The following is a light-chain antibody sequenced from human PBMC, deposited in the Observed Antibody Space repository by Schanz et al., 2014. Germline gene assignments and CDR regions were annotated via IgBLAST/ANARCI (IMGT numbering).Light chain of an antibody. CDR2: GAS. V-gene: IGKV3-15*01. J-gene: IGKJ1*01. CDR3: QQYNNWPWT. CDR1: QTVGSN. Sequence: EIVMTQSPATLSVSPGQRVTLSCRASQTVGSNLAWYQQNPGQAPRLLIYGASTRATGVPARFSGSGSGTEFTLTISSLQSEDFAVYYCQQYNNWPWTFGQGTKAEIK.